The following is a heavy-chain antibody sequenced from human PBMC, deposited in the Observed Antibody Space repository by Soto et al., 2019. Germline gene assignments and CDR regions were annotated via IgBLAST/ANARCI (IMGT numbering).Heavy chain of an antibody. Sequence: QVQLQESGPGLVKPSETLSLSCAVSGDSISSSSSHYWGWIRQPPGKGLEWIANMYYSGSTYYNPSLKSRVTISLETAENQVSLKLASVTAADTAVYYCARIKIVVVLTYYMDVWGEGTTFTFSS. CDR1: GDSISSSSSHY. J-gene: IGHJ6*03. CDR3: ARIKIVVVLTYYMDV. D-gene: IGHD2-2*01. CDR2: MYYSGST. V-gene: IGHV4-39*01.